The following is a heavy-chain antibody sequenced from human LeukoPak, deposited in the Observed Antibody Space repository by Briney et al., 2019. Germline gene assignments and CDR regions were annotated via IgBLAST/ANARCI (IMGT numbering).Heavy chain of an antibody. CDR3: AGGGVTMNAFDY. V-gene: IGHV4-59*01. CDR2: IYYSGST. CDR1: GGSISSYY. Sequence: KPSETLSLTCTVSGGSISSYYWSWIRQPPGKGLEWIGYIYYSGSTNYNPSLKSRVTISGDTSKRQFSLKLSSVTAADTAVYYCAGGGVTMNAFDYWGQGTLVTVSS. D-gene: IGHD3-22*01. J-gene: IGHJ4*02.